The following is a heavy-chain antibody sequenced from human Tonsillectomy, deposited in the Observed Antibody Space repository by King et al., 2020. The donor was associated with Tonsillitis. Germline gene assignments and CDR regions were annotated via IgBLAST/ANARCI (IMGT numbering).Heavy chain of an antibody. CDR1: GFTFSRYA. V-gene: IGHV3-30*04. D-gene: IGHD4-17*01. CDR2: IAFDGSNE. CDR3: TRGRYGDYVTGAYYGMDV. Sequence: QVQLVESGGGVVQPGRSLRLSCAASGFTFSRYAMHWVRQAPGKGLEWVAVIAFDGSNEYYADSVKGRFTISRGISKNTLYLQMNSLRAEDTAIYYCTRGRYGDYVTGAYYGMDVWGQGTTVTVSS. J-gene: IGHJ6*02.